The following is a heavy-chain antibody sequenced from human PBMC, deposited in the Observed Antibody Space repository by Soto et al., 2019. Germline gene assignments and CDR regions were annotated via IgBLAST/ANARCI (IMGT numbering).Heavy chain of an antibody. D-gene: IGHD6-19*01. CDR3: ARDQDSSGWYDAFDI. CDR2: IYYTGST. CDR1: GGSVSSGSYY. Sequence: SETLSLTCTVSGGSVSSGSYYWSWSRQPPGKGLEWIGYIYYTGSTNYNPSLKSRVTISVDTSKNQFSLKLSSVTAADTAVYYCARDQDSSGWYDAFDIWGQGTMVAVSS. V-gene: IGHV4-61*01. J-gene: IGHJ3*02.